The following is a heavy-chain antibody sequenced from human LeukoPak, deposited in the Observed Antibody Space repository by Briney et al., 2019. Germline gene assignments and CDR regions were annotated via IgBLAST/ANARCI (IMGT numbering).Heavy chain of an antibody. D-gene: IGHD3-10*01. Sequence: PSETLSLTCTVSGGSISSSSYYWGWIPQPPGKGLEWIGSIYYSGSTYYNPCLKSRVTISVDTSKNQFSLKLSSVTAADTAVYYCARLDLVGLWFGELFSPHDYWGQGTLVTVSS. CDR2: IYYSGST. V-gene: IGHV4-39*01. CDR1: GGSISSSSYY. CDR3: ARLDLVGLWFGELFSPHDY. J-gene: IGHJ4*02.